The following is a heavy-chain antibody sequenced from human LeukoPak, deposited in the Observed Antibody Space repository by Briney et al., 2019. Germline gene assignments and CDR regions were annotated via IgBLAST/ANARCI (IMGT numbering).Heavy chain of an antibody. D-gene: IGHD6-13*01. CDR2: ISSSGGST. V-gene: IGHV3-23*01. J-gene: IGHJ4*02. Sequence: QPGGSLRLSCAGSGFTFSTYAMSWVRQAPGKGLEWVSAISSSGGSTYYADSVKGRFTISRDNSKNTLYLQMNSLRAEDTAVYYCAKYCGYSSSWYKLGFDYWGQGTLVTVSS. CDR1: GFTFSTYA. CDR3: AKYCGYSSSWYKLGFDY.